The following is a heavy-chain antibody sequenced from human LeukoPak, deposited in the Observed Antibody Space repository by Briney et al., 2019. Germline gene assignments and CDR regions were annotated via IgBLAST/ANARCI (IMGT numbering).Heavy chain of an antibody. CDR1: GFAFSTNW. D-gene: IGHD7-27*01. Sequence: GGSLRLSCAASGFAFSTNWMHWVRQAPGKGLVWVSHISTDAKTITYADFVKGRFTISRDNVKNTLYLQMNSLRDEDAAVYFCTKDVDGDPIPDWFDPWGQGTLVTVSS. V-gene: IGHV3-74*01. CDR2: ISTDAKTI. J-gene: IGHJ5*02. CDR3: TKDVDGDPIPDWFDP.